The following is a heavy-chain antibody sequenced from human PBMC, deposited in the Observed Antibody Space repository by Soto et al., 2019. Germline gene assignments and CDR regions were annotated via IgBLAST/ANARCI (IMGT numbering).Heavy chain of an antibody. CDR2: ISSSSSTI. D-gene: IGHD4-17*01. J-gene: IGHJ6*02. CDR1: GFTFSSYS. Sequence: GGSLRLSCAASGFTFSSYSMNWVRQAPGKGLEWVSYISSSSSTIYYADSVKGRFTISRDNAKNSLYLQMNSLRDEDTAVYYCARAGDYAVYYYGMDVWGQGTTVTVSS. V-gene: IGHV3-48*02. CDR3: ARAGDYAVYYYGMDV.